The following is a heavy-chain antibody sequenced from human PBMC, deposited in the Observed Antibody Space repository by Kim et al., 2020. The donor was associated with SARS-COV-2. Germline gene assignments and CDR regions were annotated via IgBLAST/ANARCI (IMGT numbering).Heavy chain of an antibody. CDR2: FNTNTGNP. CDR1: GYSVTSYS. V-gene: IGHV7-4-1*02. CDR3: ARGGYSYGYNGMDV. J-gene: IGHJ6*02. Sequence: ASVKVSCKASGYSVTSYSINWVWQAPGQGLEWMGWFNTNTGNPMYAKGFTGRFVFSIDTSVSTAYLQISSLKAEDTAVFYCARGGYSYGYNGMDVWGQGTTVTVSS. D-gene: IGHD5-18*01.